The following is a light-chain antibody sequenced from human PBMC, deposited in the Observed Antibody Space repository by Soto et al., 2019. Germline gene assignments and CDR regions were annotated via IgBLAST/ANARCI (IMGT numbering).Light chain of an antibody. CDR3: QQYGSSPIT. J-gene: IGKJ5*01. CDR2: GAS. Sequence: EIVSAQSPRTLFLCPGERATVSCRPSQSVSSGLAWYQQKPGQAPRLLISGASSRAPGIPDRFSGSGSATDFTLTISRLEPEHFALYYCQQYGSSPITFGQGTRLEI. V-gene: IGKV3-20*01. CDR1: QSVSSG.